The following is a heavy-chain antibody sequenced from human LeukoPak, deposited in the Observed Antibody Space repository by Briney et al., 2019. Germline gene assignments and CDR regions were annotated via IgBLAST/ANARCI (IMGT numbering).Heavy chain of an antibody. J-gene: IGHJ6*03. CDR3: ARDLKHIVAMDV. D-gene: IGHD2-21*01. V-gene: IGHV4-61*02. CDR1: GDSISSGTYS. CDR2: IYTSGTI. Sequence: KSSETLSLTCTVSGDSISSGTYSWGWIRQPAGRPLEWIGRIYTSGTINYNPSLKSRVTISVDASKNQLSLKLSSATAADTAVYYCARDLKHIVAMDVWGKGTTVTVPS.